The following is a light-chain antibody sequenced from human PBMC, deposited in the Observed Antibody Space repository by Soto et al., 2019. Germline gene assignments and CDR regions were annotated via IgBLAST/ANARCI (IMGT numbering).Light chain of an antibody. J-gene: IGLJ1*01. CDR1: SSDVGSYNL. CDR3: CSYAGSSTLYV. CDR2: EGS. Sequence: QSALTQPASVSGSPEQSITISCTGTSSDVGSYNLVSWYQQHPGKAPKLMIYEGSKRPSGVSNRFSGSKSGNTASLTISGLQAEDEADYYCCSYAGSSTLYVFGTGTQLTVL. V-gene: IGLV2-23*01.